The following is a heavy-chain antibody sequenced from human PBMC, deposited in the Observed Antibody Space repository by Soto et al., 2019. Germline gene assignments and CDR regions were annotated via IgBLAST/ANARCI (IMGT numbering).Heavy chain of an antibody. CDR2: IYYRGGT. J-gene: IGHJ5*02. Sequence: SETLSLTCTVSGGSISSGDYYWSWIRQPPGKGLEWIGYIYYRGGTYYNPSRKSRVTISVDTSKNQFSLKLSSVTAADTAVYYCARFRDPPTFYWFDPWGQGTLVTVSS. CDR1: GGSISSGDYY. V-gene: IGHV4-30-4*01. CDR3: ARFRDPPTFYWFDP.